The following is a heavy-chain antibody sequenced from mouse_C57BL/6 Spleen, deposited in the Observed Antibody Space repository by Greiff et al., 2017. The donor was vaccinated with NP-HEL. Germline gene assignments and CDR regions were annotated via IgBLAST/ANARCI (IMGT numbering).Heavy chain of an antibody. D-gene: IGHD2-4*01. CDR1: GFSLTSYG. V-gene: IGHV2-6-1*01. CDR2: IWSDGST. J-gene: IGHJ4*01. CDR3: ARHAPYDYDVRYAMDY. Sequence: VQGVESGPGLVAPSQSLSITCTVSGFSLTSYGVHWVRQPPGKGLEWLVVIWSDGSTTYNSALKSRLSISKDNSKSQVFLKMNSLQTDDTAMYYCARHAPYDYDVRYAMDYWGQGTSVTVSS.